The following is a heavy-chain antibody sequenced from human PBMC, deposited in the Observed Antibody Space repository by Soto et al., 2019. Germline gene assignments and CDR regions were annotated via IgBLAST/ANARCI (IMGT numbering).Heavy chain of an antibody. D-gene: IGHD2-15*01. CDR2: IYYIGST. CDR1: GGSISSYY. CDR3: ARGRYCSGGSCFGYYYYYYMDV. Sequence: SETLSLTCTVSGGSISSYYWSWIRQPPGKGLEWIGYIYYIGSTNYNPSLKSRVTISVDTSKNQFSLKLSSVTAADTAVYYCARGRYCSGGSCFGYYYYYYMDVWGKGTTVTVSS. V-gene: IGHV4-59*01. J-gene: IGHJ6*03.